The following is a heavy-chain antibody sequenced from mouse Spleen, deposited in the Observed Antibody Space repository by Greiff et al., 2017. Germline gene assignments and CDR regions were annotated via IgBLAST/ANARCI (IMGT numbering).Heavy chain of an antibody. J-gene: IGHJ4*01. CDR3: ARNRAYYGNYDAMDY. D-gene: IGHD2-10*01. Sequence: DVQLVESGGGLVKPGGSLKLSCAASGFTFSDYYMYWVRQTPEKRLEWVATISDGGSYTYYPDSVKGRFTISRDNAKNNLYLQMSSLKSEDTAMYYCARNRAYYGNYDAMDYWGQGTSVTVSS. CDR2: ISDGGSYT. V-gene: IGHV5-4*02. CDR1: GFTFSDYY.